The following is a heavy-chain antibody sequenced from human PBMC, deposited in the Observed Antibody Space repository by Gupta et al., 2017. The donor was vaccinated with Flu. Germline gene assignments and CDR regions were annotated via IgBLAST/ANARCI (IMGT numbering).Heavy chain of an antibody. CDR1: GGSISSFY. CDR2: IYYTGST. CDR3: AREDDYRVFDI. D-gene: IGHD4-4*01. J-gene: IGHJ3*02. V-gene: IGHV4-59*01. Sequence: QVQLQESGPGLVKPSETLSLTCTVSGGSISSFYWSWIRQPPGKGLEWIAYIYYTGSTNYNPSLKSRVTISVDTSKNQFSLNLSSVTAADTAMYYCAREDDYRVFDIWGQGTMVTVSS.